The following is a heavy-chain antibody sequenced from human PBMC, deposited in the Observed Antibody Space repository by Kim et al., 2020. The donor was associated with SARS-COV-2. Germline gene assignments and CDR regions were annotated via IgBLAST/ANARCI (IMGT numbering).Heavy chain of an antibody. D-gene: IGHD2-2*01. CDR1: GGSIGSYY. Sequence: SETLSLTCTVSGGSIGSYYWSWIRQPPGKGLEWIGYIYYSGSTNYNPSLKSRVIISVDTSKNQFSLKLISVTAADTAVYYCASQLIYCSGTSCYDNYYYYGMDGCGQGTTVTVSS. V-gene: IGHV4-59*08. J-gene: IGHJ6*02. CDR3: ASQLIYCSGTSCYDNYYYYGMDG. CDR2: IYYSGST.